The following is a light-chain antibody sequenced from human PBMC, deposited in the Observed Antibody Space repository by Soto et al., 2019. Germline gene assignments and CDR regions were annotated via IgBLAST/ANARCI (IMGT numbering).Light chain of an antibody. CDR3: QQYDNLPLT. V-gene: IGKV1-33*01. CDR2: DAS. J-gene: IGKJ4*01. CDR1: QDISNY. Sequence: DIQMTQSPSSLSASVGDRVTITCQASQDISNYLNWYQQKPGKAPKLLIYDASKLQIGVPSRFSGSGSGTDFTFTISSLQPEDIATYYCQQYDNLPLTFGGGTKVEIK.